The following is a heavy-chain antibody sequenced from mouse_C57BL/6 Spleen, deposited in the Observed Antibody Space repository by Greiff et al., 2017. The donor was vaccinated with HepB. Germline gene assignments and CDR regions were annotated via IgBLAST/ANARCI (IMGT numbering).Heavy chain of an antibody. J-gene: IGHJ4*01. CDR3: ARGNYDYDDYYAMDY. CDR1: GFTFSSYA. Sequence: EVQGVESGGGLVKPGGSLKLSCAASGFTFSSYAMSWVRQTPEKRLEWVATISDGGSYTYYPDNVKGRFTISRDNAKNNLYLQMSHLKSEDTAMYYCARGNYDYDDYYAMDYWGQGTSVTVSS. CDR2: ISDGGSYT. D-gene: IGHD2-4*01. V-gene: IGHV5-4*01.